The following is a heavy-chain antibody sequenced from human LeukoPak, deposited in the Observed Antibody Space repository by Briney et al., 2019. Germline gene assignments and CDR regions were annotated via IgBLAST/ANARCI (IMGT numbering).Heavy chain of an antibody. Sequence: SVKVSCKASGGTFSSYAISWVRQAPGQGLEWMGGIIPIFGTANYAQKFRGRVTITTDESTSTAYMELSSLRSEDTAVYYCARGRLGELSTFDCWGQGTLVTVSS. CDR1: GGTFSSYA. D-gene: IGHD3-16*02. V-gene: IGHV1-69*05. CDR3: ARGRLGELSTFDC. J-gene: IGHJ4*02. CDR2: IIPIFGTA.